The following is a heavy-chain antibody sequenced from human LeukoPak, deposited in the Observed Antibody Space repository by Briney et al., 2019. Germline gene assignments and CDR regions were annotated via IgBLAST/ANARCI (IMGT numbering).Heavy chain of an antibody. Sequence: PSQTLSLTCTVSGGSISSGSYYWSWIRQPAGKGLEWIGRIYTSGSTNYDPSLKSRVTISVDTSKNQFSLKLSSVTAAETAVYYCARVTRYCSSTSCLNWFDPWGQGTLVTVSS. CDR3: ARVTRYCSSTSCLNWFDP. V-gene: IGHV4-61*02. J-gene: IGHJ5*02. D-gene: IGHD2-2*01. CDR2: IYTSGST. CDR1: GGSISSGSYY.